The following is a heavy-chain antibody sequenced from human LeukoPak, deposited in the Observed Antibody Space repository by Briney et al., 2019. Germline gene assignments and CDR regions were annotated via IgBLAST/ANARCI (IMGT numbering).Heavy chain of an antibody. Sequence: ASVKVSCKASGGTFSSYAISWVRQAPGQGLEWMGIINPSGGSTSYAQKFQGRVTMTRDTSTSTVYMELSSLRSEDTAVYYCATSTVTIDYWGQGTLVTVSS. V-gene: IGHV1-46*01. CDR3: ATSTVTIDY. CDR2: INPSGGST. J-gene: IGHJ4*02. CDR1: GGTFSSYA. D-gene: IGHD4-17*01.